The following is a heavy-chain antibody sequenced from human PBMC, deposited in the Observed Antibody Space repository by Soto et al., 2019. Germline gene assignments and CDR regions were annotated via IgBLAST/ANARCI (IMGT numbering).Heavy chain of an antibody. CDR3: ARLGSGHAFDY. V-gene: IGHV4-59*08. CDR1: GGSISSHY. Sequence: SETLSLTCTVSGGSISSHYWSWIRQPPGKGLEWIGYIYYSGSTNYNPSLKSRVTISVDTSKNQFSLKLSSVTAADTAVYYCARLGSGHAFDYWGQGNLVTGS. D-gene: IGHD6-19*01. J-gene: IGHJ4*02. CDR2: IYYSGST.